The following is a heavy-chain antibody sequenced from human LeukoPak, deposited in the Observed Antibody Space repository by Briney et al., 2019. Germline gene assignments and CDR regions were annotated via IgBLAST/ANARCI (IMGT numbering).Heavy chain of an antibody. V-gene: IGHV3-7*01. D-gene: IGHD5-24*01. Sequence: GGSLRLSCAASGFTFSSHWMSWVRQAPGKGLGGVANIKQDGSEKYYGDSVKGRFTISRDNAKNSLYLQMNSLRAEDTAVYYCAKRWLQLQLDYFDYWGQGTLVTVSS. CDR1: GFTFSSHW. CDR3: AKRWLQLQLDYFDY. CDR2: IKQDGSEK. J-gene: IGHJ4*02.